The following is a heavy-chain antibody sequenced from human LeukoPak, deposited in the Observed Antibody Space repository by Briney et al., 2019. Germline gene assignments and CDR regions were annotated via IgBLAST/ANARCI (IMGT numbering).Heavy chain of an antibody. CDR1: GGSISGSSYF. Sequence: SETLSLTCTVSGGSISGSSYFWGWIRQPPGKGLEWIGYIYYSGSTNYNPSLKSRVTISVDKSKNQFSLKLSSVTAADTAVYYCARETYYDFWSGSGAFDIWGQGTMVTVSS. D-gene: IGHD3-3*01. CDR2: IYYSGST. J-gene: IGHJ3*02. CDR3: ARETYYDFWSGSGAFDI. V-gene: IGHV4-61*05.